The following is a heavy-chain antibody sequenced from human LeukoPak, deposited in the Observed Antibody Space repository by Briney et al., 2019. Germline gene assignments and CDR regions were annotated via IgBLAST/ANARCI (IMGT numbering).Heavy chain of an antibody. V-gene: IGHV4-4*07. CDR3: ARENYDFWSGYHRINWFDP. CDR1: GGSISSHY. Sequence: SETLSLTCTVSGGSISSHYWSWIRQPAGKGLGWIGRIYTSGSTNYNPSLKSRVTMSVDTSKNQFSLKLSSVTAADTAVYYCARENYDFWSGYHRINWFDPWGQGTLVTVSS. CDR2: IYTSGST. D-gene: IGHD3-3*01. J-gene: IGHJ5*02.